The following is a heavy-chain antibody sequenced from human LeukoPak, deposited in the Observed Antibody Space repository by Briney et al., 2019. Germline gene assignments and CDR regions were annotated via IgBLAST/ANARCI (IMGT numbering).Heavy chain of an antibody. CDR1: GVSFSGFY. CDR2: VNHGGAT. D-gene: IGHD3-22*01. Sequence: SETLSFTCAVSGVSFSGFYWSWVRQSPGKGLEWIGEVNHGGATNYSPSLKSRVTISIDTSKIQFSLKLTSVTAADTAVYYCARGPPYHYDSSGYYRFDHWGQGTPVTVSS. CDR3: ARGPPYHYDSSGYYRFDH. V-gene: IGHV4-34*01. J-gene: IGHJ4*02.